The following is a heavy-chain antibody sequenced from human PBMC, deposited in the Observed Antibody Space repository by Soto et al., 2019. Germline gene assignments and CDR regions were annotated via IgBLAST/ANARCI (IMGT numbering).Heavy chain of an antibody. J-gene: IGHJ4*02. CDR3: ARDGIVGATTSDY. CDR1: GFTFSSYS. V-gene: IGHV3-21*01. Sequence: GGSLRLSCAASGFTFSSYSMNWVRQAPGKGLEWVSSISSSSSYIYYSDSVKGRFTISRDNAKNSLYLQMNSLRDEDTAVYYCARDGIVGATTSDYWGQGTLVTVSS. D-gene: IGHD1-26*01. CDR2: ISSSSSYI.